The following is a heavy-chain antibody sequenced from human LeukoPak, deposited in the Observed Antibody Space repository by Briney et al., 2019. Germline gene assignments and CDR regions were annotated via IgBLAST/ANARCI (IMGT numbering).Heavy chain of an antibody. J-gene: IGHJ6*04. Sequence: GGSLRLSCTASGFTFGDYAMSWVRQAPGKGLEWVGFIRSRAYGGSTEYAASVKGSFNISRDDSKSIAYLQMNSLKTEDTAVYYCTRDPAGAAMLSLQDYYYGMDVWGKGTTVTVSS. CDR2: IRSRAYGGST. CDR1: GFTFGDYA. V-gene: IGHV3-49*04. CDR3: TRDPAGAAMLSLQDYYYGMDV. D-gene: IGHD2-2*01.